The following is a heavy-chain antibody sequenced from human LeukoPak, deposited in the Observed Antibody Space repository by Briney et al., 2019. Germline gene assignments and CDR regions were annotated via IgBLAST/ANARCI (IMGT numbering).Heavy chain of an antibody. D-gene: IGHD3-3*01. Sequence: GGSLRLSCAASGFTFSSYAMSWVRQAPGKGLEWVSAISGGGGSTYYADSVKGRFTISRDNSKNTLYLQMNSLRAEDTAVYYCAKDPPVLRFLEWLFPYYFDYWGQGTLVTVSS. CDR1: GFTFSSYA. CDR2: ISGGGGST. V-gene: IGHV3-23*01. J-gene: IGHJ4*02. CDR3: AKDPPVLRFLEWLFPYYFDY.